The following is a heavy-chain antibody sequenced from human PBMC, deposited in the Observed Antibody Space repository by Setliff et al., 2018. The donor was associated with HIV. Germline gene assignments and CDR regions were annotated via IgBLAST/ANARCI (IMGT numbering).Heavy chain of an antibody. D-gene: IGHD3-22*01. J-gene: IGHJ4*02. CDR3: ARVLAVRYYYDSSGGDY. Sequence: ASVKVSCKASGYTFTGYYMHWVRQAPGQGLEWMGWINPNSGGTNYAQKFQCRVTMTRDTSISTAYMELNRLRSDDTAVYYCARVLAVRYYYDSSGGDYWGQGTLVTVSS. V-gene: IGHV1-2*02. CDR1: GYTFTGYY. CDR2: INPNSGGT.